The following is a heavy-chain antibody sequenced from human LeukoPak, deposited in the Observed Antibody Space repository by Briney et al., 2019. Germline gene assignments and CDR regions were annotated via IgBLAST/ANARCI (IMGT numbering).Heavy chain of an antibody. CDR3: TRDGMGV. Sequence: GGSLRLSCAASEFTFSSYWMIWVRQAPGKGLEWVANIKQDGSETYYVDSVKGRFTISRDNAKNSLYLQMNSLRAEDTAVYFCTRDGMGVWGQGTTVIVSS. J-gene: IGHJ6*02. CDR1: EFTFSSYW. V-gene: IGHV3-7*01. CDR2: IKQDGSET.